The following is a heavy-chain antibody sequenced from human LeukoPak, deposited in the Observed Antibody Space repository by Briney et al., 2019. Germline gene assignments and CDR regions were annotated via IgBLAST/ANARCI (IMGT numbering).Heavy chain of an antibody. J-gene: IGHJ4*02. V-gene: IGHV4-39*02. CDR1: GGSISSSSYY. D-gene: IGHD5-18*01. Sequence: SETPSLTCTVSGGSISSSSYYWGWIRQPPGKGLEWIGSIYYRGSTYYNPSLKTRVTISVDTSKIQFSLKLSSVTAADTAVYYCAREWIQLLGPPAHFDYWGQGTLVTVSS. CDR3: AREWIQLLGPPAHFDY. CDR2: IYYRGST.